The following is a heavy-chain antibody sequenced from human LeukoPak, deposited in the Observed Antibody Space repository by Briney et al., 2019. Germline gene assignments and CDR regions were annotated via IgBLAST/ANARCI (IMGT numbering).Heavy chain of an antibody. CDR3: ARATTPLSYYYMDV. CDR2: IKEDGSEK. Sequence: GGSLRLSCAASGFTFSSYWMNWVRQAPGKGLEWVANIKEDGSEKYYVESVKGRFTISRDNAKKALYLQMNSLRAEDTAVYYCARATTPLSYYYMDVWGKGTTVTVSS. CDR1: GFTFSSYW. J-gene: IGHJ6*03. V-gene: IGHV3-7*01. D-gene: IGHD1-7*01.